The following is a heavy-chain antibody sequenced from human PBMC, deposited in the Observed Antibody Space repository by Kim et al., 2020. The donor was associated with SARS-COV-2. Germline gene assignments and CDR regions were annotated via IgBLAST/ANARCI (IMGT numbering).Heavy chain of an antibody. CDR2: IRSKAYGGTT. Sequence: GGSLRLSCTASGFTFGDYAMSWVRQAPGKGLEWVGFIRSKAYGGTTEYAASVKGRFTISRDDSKSIAYLQMNSLKTEDTAVYYCTRDSSDYYDSSGYYYIYDYWGQGTLVTVSS. D-gene: IGHD3-22*01. CDR1: GFTFGDYA. J-gene: IGHJ4*02. CDR3: TRDSSDYYDSSGYYYIYDY. V-gene: IGHV3-49*04.